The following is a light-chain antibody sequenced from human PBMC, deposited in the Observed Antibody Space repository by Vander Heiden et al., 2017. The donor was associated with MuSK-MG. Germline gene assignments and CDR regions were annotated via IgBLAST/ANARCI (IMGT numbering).Light chain of an antibody. J-gene: IGKJ2*01. CDR1: QSRLHSNGYNY. Sequence: DIVMTQSPLSLPVTPGEPASISCRSSQSRLHSNGYNYLDWYLQKPGQSPQILIYSGSNRAFGVPDRFSGSESGTDFTLKISRVEAEDVGVYYCRQALQTPYTFGQGTKVXIK. CDR2: SGS. V-gene: IGKV2-28*01. CDR3: RQALQTPYT.